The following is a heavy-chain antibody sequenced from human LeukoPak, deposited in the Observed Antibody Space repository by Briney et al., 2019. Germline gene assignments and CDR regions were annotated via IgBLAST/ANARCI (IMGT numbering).Heavy chain of an antibody. J-gene: IGHJ6*03. CDR3: AMNTYGYYYSYYMDV. D-gene: IGHD5-18*01. CDR2: IYPGDSDT. CDR1: AYTFTTYL. V-gene: IGHV5-51*01. Sequence: GGSLKIPCKGSAYTFTTYLIAWVRQMPGKGLEWMGIIYPGDSDTRYSPSFQGQVNISAAKSISTAYLQWSSLKASDTAMYYCAMNTYGYYYSYYMDVWGKGTTVTVSS.